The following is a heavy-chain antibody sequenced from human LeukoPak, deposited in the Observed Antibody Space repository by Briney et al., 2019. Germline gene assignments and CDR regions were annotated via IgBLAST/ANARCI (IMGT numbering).Heavy chain of an antibody. J-gene: IGHJ1*01. D-gene: IGHD3-9*01. CDR1: GFTFSSYS. CDR2: ISSSSRYI. CDR3: ARDLPSLLSFDPAQSFQQ. Sequence: GGSLRLSCAASGFTFSSYSMNWVRQAPGRGLEWVSSISSSSRYIYYADSVKGRFTISRDNAKNSLYLQMNSLRAEDTAVYYCARDLPSLLSFDPAQSFQQWGEGTLVTVFS. V-gene: IGHV3-21*01.